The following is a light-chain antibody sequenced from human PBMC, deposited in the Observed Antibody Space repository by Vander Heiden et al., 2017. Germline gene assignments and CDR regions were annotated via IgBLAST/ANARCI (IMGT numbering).Light chain of an antibody. CDR1: QNISRY. CDR2: AAS. V-gene: IGKV1-39*01. Sequence: DIQMTQSPSSLSASVGDRVTTTCRARQNISRYLHWYHQKPGKAPNLLIYAASSLQRGVPSRFSGSASGTDFTLNISSLQPEDFATYYRQPTYSTPLALGGGTKVEIK. J-gene: IGKJ4*01. CDR3: QPTYSTPLA.